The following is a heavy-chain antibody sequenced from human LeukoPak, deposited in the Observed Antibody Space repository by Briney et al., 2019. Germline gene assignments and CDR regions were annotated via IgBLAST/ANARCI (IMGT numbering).Heavy chain of an antibody. V-gene: IGHV1-18*01. CDR2: ISAYNGNT. CDR1: GYTFTSYG. CDR3: ARDLSGRSTSRNWFDP. D-gene: IGHD2-2*01. Sequence: GASVKVSCKASGYTFTSYGISWVRQAPGQGLEWMGWISAYNGNTNYAQKLQGRVTMTTDTSTSTAYMELRSLRSDDTAVYYCARDLSGRSTSRNWFDPWGQGTLVTVSS. J-gene: IGHJ5*02.